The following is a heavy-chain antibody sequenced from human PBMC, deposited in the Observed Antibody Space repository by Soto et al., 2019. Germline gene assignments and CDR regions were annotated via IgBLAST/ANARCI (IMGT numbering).Heavy chain of an antibody. CDR3: AKEGSPARPVRFGPHYFDY. J-gene: IGHJ4*02. D-gene: IGHD6-6*01. V-gene: IGHV3-23*01. CDR2: ISGSGGST. Sequence: EVQLLESGGGLVQPGGSLRLSCAASGFTFSSYAMSWVRQAPGKGLEWVSAISGSGGSTYYADSVKGRFTISRDNSKNARYLQMNSLRAEDTAVYYRAKEGSPARPVRFGPHYFDYWGQGTLVTVSS. CDR1: GFTFSSYA.